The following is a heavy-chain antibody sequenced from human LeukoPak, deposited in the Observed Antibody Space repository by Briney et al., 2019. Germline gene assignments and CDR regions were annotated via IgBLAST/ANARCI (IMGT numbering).Heavy chain of an antibody. Sequence: GESLKISCKVSGYTFTNNWIGWVRQMPGKGLEWMGIINPADSDTRYSPSFQGRVTISADKSITTAYLQWTSLKASDTAIYYCAKTLGARYYFDSWGQGTLVTVSS. J-gene: IGHJ4*02. CDR1: GYTFTNNW. D-gene: IGHD1-14*01. V-gene: IGHV5-51*01. CDR3: AKTLGARYYFDS. CDR2: INPADSDT.